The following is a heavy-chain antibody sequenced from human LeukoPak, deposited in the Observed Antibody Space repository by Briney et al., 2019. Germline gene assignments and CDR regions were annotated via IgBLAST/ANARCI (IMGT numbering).Heavy chain of an antibody. Sequence: PGGSLRLSCAAPGFTFSSYWMHWVRQAPGKGLVWVSRINNDGSSTTHADSVKGRLTISRDNAKNTLYLQMNSLRAEETAVYYCARGGSSWNDAFDIWGQGTMVTVSS. CDR3: ARGGSSWNDAFDI. CDR1: GFTFSSYW. J-gene: IGHJ3*02. D-gene: IGHD6-13*01. CDR2: INNDGSST. V-gene: IGHV3-74*01.